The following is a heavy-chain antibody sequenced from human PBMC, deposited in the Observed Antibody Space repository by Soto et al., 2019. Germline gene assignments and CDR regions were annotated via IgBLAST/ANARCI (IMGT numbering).Heavy chain of an antibody. D-gene: IGHD3-22*01. V-gene: IGHV4-59*01. Sequence: SETLSLTCTVSGGSISSYYWSWIRQPPGKGLEWIGYIYYSGSTNYNPSLKSRVTISVDTSKNQFSLKLSSVTAADTAVYYCASRITNYYDSSGDAFDIWGQGTMVTVSS. CDR1: GGSISSYY. CDR2: IYYSGST. CDR3: ASRITNYYDSSGDAFDI. J-gene: IGHJ3*02.